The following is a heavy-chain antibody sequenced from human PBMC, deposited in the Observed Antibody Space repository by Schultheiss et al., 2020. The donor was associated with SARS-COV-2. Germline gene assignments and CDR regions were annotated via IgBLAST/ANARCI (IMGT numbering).Heavy chain of an antibody. CDR2: IKCDGSEK. D-gene: IGHD3-22*01. J-gene: IGHJ3*02. CDR1: GFTFSSYA. Sequence: GESLKISCAASGFTFSSYAMSWVRQAPGKGLEWVADIKCDGSEKYYVDSVKGRFTISRDNAKNSLYLQMNSLKTEDTAVYYCASLGAYYYDSSGYAFDIWGQGTMVTVSS. V-gene: IGHV3-7*03. CDR3: ASLGAYYYDSSGYAFDI.